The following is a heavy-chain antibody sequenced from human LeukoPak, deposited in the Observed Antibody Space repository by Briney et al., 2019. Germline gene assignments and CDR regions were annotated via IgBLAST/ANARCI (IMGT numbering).Heavy chain of an antibody. CDR1: GGSISTSSYY. D-gene: IGHD1-26*01. J-gene: IGHJ4*02. V-gene: IGHV4-39*01. CDR2: IYYSGST. Sequence: SETPSLACTVSGGSISTSSYYWGWIRQPPGKGLEWIGSIYYSGSTFYNPSHKSRVTLSVDTSNNQFSLKLSSVTAADTAVYYCARHVGSENYPRYFDYWGQGPLVTVSS. CDR3: ARHVGSENYPRYFDY.